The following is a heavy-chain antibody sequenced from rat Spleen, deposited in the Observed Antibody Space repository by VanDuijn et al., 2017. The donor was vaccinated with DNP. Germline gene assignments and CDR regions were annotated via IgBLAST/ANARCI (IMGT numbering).Heavy chain of an antibody. D-gene: IGHD4-3*01. CDR2: IHTRSGGT. Sequence: QVQLQQSGAEQARPGSSVKMSCKAPGYIFTSNYIGWIKQTTGQGLDYIGYIHTRSGGTDYNEKFKGKATLTVDRSSSTAFMQLSSLTPDDSAVYYCARWDRGTGFVYWGQGTLVTVSS. CDR1: GYIFTSNY. CDR3: ARWDRGTGFVY. J-gene: IGHJ3*01. V-gene: IGHV1-43*01.